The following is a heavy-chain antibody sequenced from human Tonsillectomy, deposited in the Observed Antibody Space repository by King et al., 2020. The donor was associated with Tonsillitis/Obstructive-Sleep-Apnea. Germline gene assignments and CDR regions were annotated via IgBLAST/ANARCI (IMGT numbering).Heavy chain of an antibody. CDR1: DFTFSNYA. V-gene: IGHV3-30*04. Sequence: VQLVESGGGVVQPGRALRLSCAASDFTFSNYAKHWVRQAPGKGLEWVAVLAYDGSNKYYAESVKGRFTISRDNSKNTLYLQMNSLRAEDTAVYYCARDITIFGVAASLDVWGAGTTVTVSS. CDR3: ARDITIFGVAASLDV. J-gene: IGHJ6*02. CDR2: LAYDGSNK. D-gene: IGHD3-3*01.